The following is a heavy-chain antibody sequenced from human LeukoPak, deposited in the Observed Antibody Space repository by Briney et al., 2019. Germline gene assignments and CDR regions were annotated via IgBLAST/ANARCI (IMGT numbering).Heavy chain of an antibody. CDR3: AKEYSSGWYEPRVGDAFDI. Sequence: PGGSLRLSCAASGFTFSSYSMNWVRQAPGKGLEWVSSISSSSSYIYYADSVKGRFTISRDNAKNSLYLQMNSLRAEDTALYYCAKEYSSGWYEPRVGDAFDIWGQGTMVTVSS. D-gene: IGHD6-19*01. J-gene: IGHJ3*02. V-gene: IGHV3-21*04. CDR1: GFTFSSYS. CDR2: ISSSSSYI.